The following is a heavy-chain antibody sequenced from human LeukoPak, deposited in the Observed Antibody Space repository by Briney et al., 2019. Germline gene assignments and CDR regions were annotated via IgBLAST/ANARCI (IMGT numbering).Heavy chain of an antibody. CDR1: GFIFNTYE. J-gene: IGHJ4*02. V-gene: IGHV3-48*03. Sequence: PGGSLRLSCAASGFIFNTYEMNWVRQAPGKGLEWVAYISSSGNSIYYADSVKGRFTISRDNAKDSLYLQMNSLRVEDTAVYYCATELAYCGDDCYSALDYWGQGTLVTVSS. CDR3: ATELAYCGDDCYSALDY. D-gene: IGHD2-21*02. CDR2: ISSSGNSI.